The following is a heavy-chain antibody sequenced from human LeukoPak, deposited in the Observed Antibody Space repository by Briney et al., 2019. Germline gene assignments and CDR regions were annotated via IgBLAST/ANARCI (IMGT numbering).Heavy chain of an antibody. CDR3: ARARYGEGDY. J-gene: IGHJ4*02. V-gene: IGHV4-61*02. CDR2: IYTSGST. CDR1: GGSISSGSYY. D-gene: IGHD4-17*01. Sequence: SETLSLTCTVSGGSISSGSYYWSWIRLPAGKELEWIGRIYTSGSTNYNPSLKSRVTISVDTSKNQFSLKLSSVTAADTAVYYCARARYGEGDYWGQGTLVTVSS.